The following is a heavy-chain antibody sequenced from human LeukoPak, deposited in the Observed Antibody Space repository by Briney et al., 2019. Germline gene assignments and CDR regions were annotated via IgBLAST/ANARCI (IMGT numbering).Heavy chain of an antibody. Sequence: GGSLRLSCAASGFTFSSYAMNWVRQAPGKGLEWVSAIRGSGGSTYYADSVKGRFTISRDNSKNTLHLQMNSLRAEDTAVYYCAKYDILTGYQEGDYWGQGTLVTVSS. CDR1: GFTFSSYA. CDR3: AKYDILTGYQEGDY. V-gene: IGHV3-23*01. CDR2: IRGSGGST. J-gene: IGHJ4*02. D-gene: IGHD3-9*01.